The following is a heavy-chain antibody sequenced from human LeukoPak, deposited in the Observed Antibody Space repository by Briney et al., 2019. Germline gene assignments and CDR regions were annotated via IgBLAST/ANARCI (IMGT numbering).Heavy chain of an antibody. V-gene: IGHV4-59*01. CDR1: GGSISSYY. Sequence: SETLSLTCTVSGGSISSYYWSWIRQPPGKGLEWIGYIYYSGSTNYNPSLKGRVTISVDTSKSQFSLKLSSVTAADTAVYYCARHGTPGTNLNWFDPWGQGTLVTVSS. CDR2: IYYSGST. CDR3: ARHGTPGTNLNWFDP. D-gene: IGHD1-1*01. J-gene: IGHJ5*02.